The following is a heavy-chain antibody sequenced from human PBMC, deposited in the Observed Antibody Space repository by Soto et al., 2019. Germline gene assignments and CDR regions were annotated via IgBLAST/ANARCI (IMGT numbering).Heavy chain of an antibody. J-gene: IGHJ6*01. Sequence: QVQLVQSGAEVKKPGSSVKVSCKASGGTFSSYTISWVRQAPGQGLEWMGRIIPIRGIANHAQKFQGRVTITAEKHTSTAYMERRSLRSEDTAVYYCARDGNYYGSGDYGMDVW. CDR1: GGTFSSYT. V-gene: IGHV1-69*08. CDR2: IIPIRGIA. D-gene: IGHD3-10*01. CDR3: ARDGNYYGSGDYGMDV.